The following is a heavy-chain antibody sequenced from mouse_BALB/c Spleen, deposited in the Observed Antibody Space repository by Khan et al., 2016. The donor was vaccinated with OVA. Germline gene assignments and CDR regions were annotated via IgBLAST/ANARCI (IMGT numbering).Heavy chain of an antibody. D-gene: IGHD2-13*01. Sequence: EVQLQESGPGLVKPSQSLSLTCTVTGYSITSDFAWNWIRQFPGNKLEWMGYISSTGSTSYSPSLKSRISITRDPSKNQFFLHLNSVTTEDTATYYCARSLYYSDSYAMDYWGQGTSVTVSS. CDR1: GYSITSDFA. V-gene: IGHV3-2*02. CDR3: ARSLYYSDSYAMDY. CDR2: ISSTGST. J-gene: IGHJ4*01.